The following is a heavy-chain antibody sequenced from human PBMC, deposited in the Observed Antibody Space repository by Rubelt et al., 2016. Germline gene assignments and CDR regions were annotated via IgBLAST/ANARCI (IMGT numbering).Heavy chain of an antibody. V-gene: IGHV3-30*01. Sequence: GEGRFTISRDNSKNTLYLQMNSLRAEDTAVYYCAREGYSSGWYPRMQPATKDCFDYWGQGTLVTVSS. D-gene: IGHD6-19*01. CDR3: AREGYSSGWYPRMQPATKDCFDY. J-gene: IGHJ4*02.